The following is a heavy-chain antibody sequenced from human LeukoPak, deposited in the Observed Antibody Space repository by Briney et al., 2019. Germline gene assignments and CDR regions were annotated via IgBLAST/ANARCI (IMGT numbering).Heavy chain of an antibody. D-gene: IGHD2-21*02. J-gene: IGHJ4*02. Sequence: GASVKVSCKASGYTFTSYDINWVRQATGQGLEWMGWMNPNSGNTGYAQKFQGRVTMTRNTSISTAYMELSSLRSEDTAVYYCARDPGIYCGGDCYSYLNYWGQGTLVTVSS. CDR1: GYTFTSYD. V-gene: IGHV1-8*01. CDR3: ARDPGIYCGGDCYSYLNY. CDR2: MNPNSGNT.